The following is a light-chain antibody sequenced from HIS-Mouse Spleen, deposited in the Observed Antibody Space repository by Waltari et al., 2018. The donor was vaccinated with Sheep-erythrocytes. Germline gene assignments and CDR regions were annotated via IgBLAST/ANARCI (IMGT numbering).Light chain of an antibody. CDR1: ALPKKY. CDR2: EDT. CDR3: YSTDSSGNHWV. J-gene: IGLJ3*02. V-gene: IGLV3-10*01. Sequence: SYELTQPPSVSVSPGQTARITCPGHALPKKYAYWYQRKSGQAPVLVIYEDTKRPSGIPERFSGSTSGTMATLTISGAQVEDEADYYCYSTDSSGNHWVFGGGTKLTVL.